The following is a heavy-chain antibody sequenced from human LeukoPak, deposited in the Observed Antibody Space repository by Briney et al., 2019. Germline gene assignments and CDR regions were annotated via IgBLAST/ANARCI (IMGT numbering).Heavy chain of an antibody. V-gene: IGHV3-48*01. CDR1: GFTFSSYS. CDR2: ISSSSSTI. CDR3: AVNWNYVNDY. Sequence: PGESLRLSCAASGFTFSSYSMNWVRQAPGKGLEWVSSISSSSSTIYYADSVKGRFTISRDNAKNSLYLQMNSLRAEDTAVYYCAVNWNYVNDYWGQGTLVTVSS. D-gene: IGHD1-7*01. J-gene: IGHJ4*02.